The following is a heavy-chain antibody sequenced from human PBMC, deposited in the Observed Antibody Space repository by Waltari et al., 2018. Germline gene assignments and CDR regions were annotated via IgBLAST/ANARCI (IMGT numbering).Heavy chain of an antibody. V-gene: IGHV3-74*03. J-gene: IGHJ5*02. CDR3: ARALYYLPVS. Sequence: EVQLVEAGGGLFQPGGSVRLSFVGSGFTLSTYWIHWVRQAPGKGLVGVSSITADGSTTQYEDDVKGRFTISSDNAKNTAYLQINSLRAEEPAVYYCARALYYLPVSCGQGTLVNVSS. CDR2: ITADGSTT. CDR1: GFTLSTYW. D-gene: IGHD3-16*02.